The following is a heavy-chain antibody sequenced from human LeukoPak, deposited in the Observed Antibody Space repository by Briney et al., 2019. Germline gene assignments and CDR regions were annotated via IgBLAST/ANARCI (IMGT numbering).Heavy chain of an antibody. V-gene: IGHV1-69*04. J-gene: IGHJ4*02. CDR3: ARAGSEYYDYFDY. D-gene: IGHD3-10*01. CDR2: IIPILGIA. Sequence: SVKVSCKASGGTFSSYAISWVRQAPEQGLEWMGRIIPILGIANYAQKFQGRVTITADKSTSTAYMELSSLRSEDTAVYYCARAGSEYYDYFDYWGQGTLVTVSS. CDR1: GGTFSSYA.